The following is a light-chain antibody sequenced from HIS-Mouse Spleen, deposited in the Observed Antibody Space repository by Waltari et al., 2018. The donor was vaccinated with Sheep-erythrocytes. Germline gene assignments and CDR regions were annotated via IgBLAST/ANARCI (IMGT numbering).Light chain of an antibody. CDR1: QSISSY. CDR2: AAS. J-gene: IGKJ3*01. V-gene: IGKV1-39*01. CDR3: QQSYSTTQFT. Sequence: DIQMTQSPSSLSASVGDRVTITCRASQSISSYLNWYQQKTGKAPKLLIYAASSLQSGVPSRFSGSGSGTDFTLTISSRQPEDFATYYGQQSYSTTQFTFGPGTKVAIK.